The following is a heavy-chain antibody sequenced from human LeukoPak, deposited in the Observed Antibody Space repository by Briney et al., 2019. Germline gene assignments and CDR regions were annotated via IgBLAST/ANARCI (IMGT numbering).Heavy chain of an antibody. J-gene: IGHJ4*02. CDR2: INPSGGST. CDR3: ARSSMPAEVDFDY. CDR1: GYTFTSYY. Sequence: GASVKVSFKTSGYTFTSYYMHWVRAAPGQGLEWMGIINPSGGSTSYAQKFQGRVTMTRDTSTSTVYMQLSSLRSEDTAVYYCARSSMPAEVDFDYWGQGTLVTVSS. D-gene: IGHD2-15*01. V-gene: IGHV1-46*01.